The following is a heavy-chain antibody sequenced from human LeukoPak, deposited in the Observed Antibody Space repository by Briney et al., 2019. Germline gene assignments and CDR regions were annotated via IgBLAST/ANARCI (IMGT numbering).Heavy chain of an antibody. CDR2: IKKDGSEK. J-gene: IGHJ4*02. CDR1: GFIFSGSW. Sequence: GGSLRLSCTASGFIFSGSWMAWIRQAPGKGLEWVTIIKKDGSEKYYVDSMKGRFTISRDNAKNSLFLQMNSLRAEDTAIYYCTTDTWYSAGHWGQGTLVTVSS. CDR3: TTDTWYSAGH. V-gene: IGHV3-7*03. D-gene: IGHD2-15*01.